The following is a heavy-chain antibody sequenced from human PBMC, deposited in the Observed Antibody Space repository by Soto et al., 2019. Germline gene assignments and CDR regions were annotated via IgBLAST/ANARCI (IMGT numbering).Heavy chain of an antibody. Sequence: QVNLVQSGAEVRKPGSSVKVSCKTSGATLNNYIIGWVRQAPGQGLEWMGRIIPILGIPNYSQRFQDRLTVTADRSTSTLYMGLSSLRSDDTAIYFCAGGGVVDYGDYNTWGQGTLVTVSS. CDR2: IIPILGIP. CDR3: AGGGVVDYGDYNT. D-gene: IGHD4-17*01. CDR1: GATLNNYI. V-gene: IGHV1-69*02. J-gene: IGHJ5*02.